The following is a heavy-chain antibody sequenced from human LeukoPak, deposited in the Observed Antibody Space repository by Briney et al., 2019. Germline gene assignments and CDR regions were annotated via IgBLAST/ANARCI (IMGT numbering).Heavy chain of an antibody. CDR2: ISSSGTST. J-gene: IGHJ5*02. CDR3: AKHSLASYCSSTSCYLSA. D-gene: IGHD2-2*01. CDR1: GFTFSSYA. Sequence: GGSLRLSCAASGFTFSSYAMSWVRQALGKGLEWVSAISSSGTSTYYADSVKGRFTISRDNSKNTLYLQMNSLRAEDTAVYYCAKHSLASYCSSTSCYLSAWGQGTLVTVSS. V-gene: IGHV3-23*01.